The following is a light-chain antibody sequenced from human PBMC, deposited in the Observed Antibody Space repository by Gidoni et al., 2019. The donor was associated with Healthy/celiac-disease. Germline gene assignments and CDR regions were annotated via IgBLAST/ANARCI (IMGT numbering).Light chain of an antibody. J-gene: IGLJ3*02. V-gene: IGLV2-23*03. CDR3: CSYAGSSTFVL. CDR2: EGS. Sequence: QSALTPPASVSRSPGQSITISCTGTSSDVGSYNLVSWYQQHPGKAPKLMIYEGSKRPSGVSNRFSGSKSGNTASLTISGLQAEDEADYYCCSYAGSSTFVLFGGGTKLTVL. CDR1: SSDVGSYNL.